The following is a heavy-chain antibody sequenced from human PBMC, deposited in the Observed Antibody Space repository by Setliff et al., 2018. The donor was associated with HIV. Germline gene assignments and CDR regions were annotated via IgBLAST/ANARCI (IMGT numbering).Heavy chain of an antibody. J-gene: IGHJ4*02. CDR1: GGSISSHY. V-gene: IGHV4-59*11. D-gene: IGHD2-21*01. CDR3: ARASRWGSIPFDY. Sequence: KPSETLSLTCTVSGGSISSHYWSWIRQPPGKGLEWIAYIYYTGGTYYNPSLKSRVTISIDTSKNKFSLKLNSVTAADTAVYFCARASRWGSIPFDYWGQGTPVTVSS. CDR2: IYYTGGT.